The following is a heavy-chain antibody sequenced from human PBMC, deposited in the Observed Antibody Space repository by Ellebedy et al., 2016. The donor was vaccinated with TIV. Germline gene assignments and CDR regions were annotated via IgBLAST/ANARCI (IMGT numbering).Heavy chain of an antibody. Sequence: MPSETLSLTCNVPGGSISSYYWSWIRQPPGKGLEWIRYIYYSGITNYNPSPTSTVTISVDTSNNQLSLRLNPVTAEDTALYYCVRDLRTTQWGTVFDNWGQGVPVSASS. D-gene: IGHD1-7*01. CDR2: IYYSGIT. CDR1: GGSISSYY. CDR3: VRDLRTTQWGTVFDN. J-gene: IGHJ4*02. V-gene: IGHV4-4*08.